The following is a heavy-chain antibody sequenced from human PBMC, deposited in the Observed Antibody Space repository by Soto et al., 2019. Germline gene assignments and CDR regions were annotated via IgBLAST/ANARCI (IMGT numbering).Heavy chain of an antibody. CDR3: AKVMYGSPMGYYYGMDV. Sequence: QLEQSGGEVKKPGSSVNVSCKASRVAFSKFIVPWVRQAPGLGLEWAGGIIPIFGTANYAQKFQGRVTSTEDESTRTSYTEVKNLRSEDTAVYYSAKVMYGSPMGYYYGMDVWGQGTTVTVSS. J-gene: IGHJ6*02. V-gene: IGHV1-69*01. CDR2: IIPIFGTA. D-gene: IGHD2-15*01. CDR1: RVAFSKFI.